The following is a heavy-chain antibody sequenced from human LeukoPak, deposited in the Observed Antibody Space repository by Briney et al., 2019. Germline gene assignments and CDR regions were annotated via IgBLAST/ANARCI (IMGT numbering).Heavy chain of an antibody. CDR1: GYSISSGYY. CDR3: ARHLRPSTVTTFFDY. V-gene: IGHV4-38-2*02. CDR2: IYPTGST. J-gene: IGHJ4*02. D-gene: IGHD4-17*01. Sequence: SETLSLTCTVSGYSISSGYYWGWIRPPPGKGLEWIGNIYPTGSTYYNSSLKSRVTISVDTSKNQFSLKLSSVPAADTAAYYCARHLRPSTVTTFFDYWGQGTLVTVSS.